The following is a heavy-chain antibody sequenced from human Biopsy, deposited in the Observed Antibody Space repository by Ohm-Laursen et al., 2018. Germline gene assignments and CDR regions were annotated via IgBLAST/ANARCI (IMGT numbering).Heavy chain of an antibody. Sequence: SLRLSCAASGFTVSSNYMSWVRQAPGRGLEWVALISSDGSSQYYADSVKGRFTISRDSSKNTLYLQMNSLRAEDTALYYCARGGQGGFLEWLFIGWGQGTLVTVSS. CDR1: GFTVSSNY. CDR3: ARGGQGGFLEWLFIG. J-gene: IGHJ4*02. V-gene: IGHV3-30*03. D-gene: IGHD3-3*01. CDR2: ISSDGSSQ.